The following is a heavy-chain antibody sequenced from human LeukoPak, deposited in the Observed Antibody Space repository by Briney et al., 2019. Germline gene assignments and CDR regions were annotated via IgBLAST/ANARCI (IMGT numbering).Heavy chain of an antibody. D-gene: IGHD6-6*01. CDR2: INHSGST. J-gene: IGHJ6*03. Sequence: SETLSLTCAVYGGSFSGYYWSWIRQSPGKGLEWIGEINHSGSTNYNPSLKSRVTISADTSKSQFSLKVRSLTAADTAVYYCASRTYSSSSFYSYYMDVWGKGTAVAVSS. CDR1: GGSFSGYY. CDR3: ASRTYSSSSFYSYYMDV. V-gene: IGHV4-34*01.